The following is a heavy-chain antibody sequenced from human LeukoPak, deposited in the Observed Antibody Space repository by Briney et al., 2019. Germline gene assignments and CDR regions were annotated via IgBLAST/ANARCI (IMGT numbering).Heavy chain of an antibody. CDR1: RFTFSRYA. CDR2: ISGSSGST. Sequence: GGSLRLSCTASRFTFSRYAMNWVRQAPGKGLEWVSAISGSSGSTYYADSVKGRFTVSRDNSRNTLYLQMNSLRAEDTAVYYCTTRGSGSYTFDYWGQGTLVTVSS. J-gene: IGHJ4*02. D-gene: IGHD3-10*01. CDR3: TTRGSGSYTFDY. V-gene: IGHV3-23*01.